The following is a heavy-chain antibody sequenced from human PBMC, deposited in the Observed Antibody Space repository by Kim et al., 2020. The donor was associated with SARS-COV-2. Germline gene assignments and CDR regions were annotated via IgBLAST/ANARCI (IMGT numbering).Heavy chain of an antibody. D-gene: IGHD1-26*01. CDR3: AKDRSYLFDY. Sequence: YAGSVRGRFTLSRDNARNSLYLKMNSLRDEDTAVYYCAKDRSYLFDYWGQGTLVTASS. J-gene: IGHJ4*02. V-gene: IGHV3-48*02.